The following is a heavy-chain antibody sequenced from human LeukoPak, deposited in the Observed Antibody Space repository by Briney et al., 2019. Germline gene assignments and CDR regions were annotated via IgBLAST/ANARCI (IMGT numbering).Heavy chain of an antibody. CDR2: INSDGSST. CDR3: AKYGGGLLYFDY. D-gene: IGHD2-15*01. J-gene: IGHJ4*02. V-gene: IGHV3-74*01. Sequence: PGGSLRLSCAASGFTFSSYWMHWVRQAPGQGLVWVSRINSDGSSTSYADSVKGRFTISRDNSKNTLYLQMNSLRAEDTAVYYCAKYGGGLLYFDYWGQGTLVTVSS. CDR1: GFTFSSYW.